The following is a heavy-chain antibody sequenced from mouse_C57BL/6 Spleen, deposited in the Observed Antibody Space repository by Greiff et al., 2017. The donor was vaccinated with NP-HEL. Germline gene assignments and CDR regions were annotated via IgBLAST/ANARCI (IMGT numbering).Heavy chain of an antibody. CDR1: GYTFTSYW. D-gene: IGHD2-4*01. CDR2: IHPNSGST. V-gene: IGHV1-64*01. J-gene: IGHJ4*01. CDR3: ARRNDYDVYAMDY. Sequence: QVHVKQPGAELVKPGASVKLSCKASGYTFTSYWMHWVKQRPGQGLEWIGMIHPNSGSTNYNEKFKSKATLTVDKSSSTAYMQLSSLTSEDSAVYYCARRNDYDVYAMDYWGQGTSVTVSS.